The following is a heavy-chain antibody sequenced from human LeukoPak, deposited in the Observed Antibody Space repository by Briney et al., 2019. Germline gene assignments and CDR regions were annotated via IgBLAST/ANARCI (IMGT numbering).Heavy chain of an antibody. Sequence: GASVKVSCKASGYTFTGYYMHWVRQAPGQGLEWMGWINPNSGGANYAQKFQGRVTMTRDTSISTAYMELSRLRSDDTAVYHCARGVLGISSSWYDYWGQGTLVTVSS. V-gene: IGHV1-2*02. D-gene: IGHD6-13*01. CDR1: GYTFTGYY. J-gene: IGHJ4*02. CDR3: ARGVLGISSSWYDY. CDR2: INPNSGGA.